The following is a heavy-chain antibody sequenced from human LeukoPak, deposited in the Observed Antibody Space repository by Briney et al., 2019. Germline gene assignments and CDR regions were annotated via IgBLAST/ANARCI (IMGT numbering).Heavy chain of an antibody. CDR1: GFTFSSYS. CDR3: ARAGGKKLAGYYFDY. J-gene: IGHJ4*02. V-gene: IGHV3-48*01. Sequence: GGSLRLSCAASGFTFSSYSMNWVRQAPGKGLEWVSYISSSSSTIYYADSVKGRFTISRDNAKNSLYLQMNSLRAEDTAVYYCARAGGKKLAGYYFDYWGQGTLVTVSS. D-gene: IGHD6-6*01. CDR2: ISSSSSTI.